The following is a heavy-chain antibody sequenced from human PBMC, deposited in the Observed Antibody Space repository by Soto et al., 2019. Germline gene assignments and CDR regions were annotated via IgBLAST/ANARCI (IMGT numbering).Heavy chain of an antibody. CDR1: GGTFSSYA. CDR3: ARGGYSSTWSNLLDRSGLDV. D-gene: IGHD6-13*01. Sequence: QVQLVQSGAEAKKPGSSVKVSCKTSGGTFSSYAIRWVRQAPGQGLEWMGGIVPLFRTTNYAQKFQGRVTITADTSTYTVYRELSGLRSGDTAVYYWARGGYSSTWSNLLDRSGLDVWGQGTTVPVSS. V-gene: IGHV1-69*06. J-gene: IGHJ6*02. CDR2: IVPLFRTT.